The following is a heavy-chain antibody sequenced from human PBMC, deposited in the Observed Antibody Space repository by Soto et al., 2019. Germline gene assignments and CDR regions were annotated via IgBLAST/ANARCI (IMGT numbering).Heavy chain of an antibody. V-gene: IGHV3-23*01. D-gene: IGHD2-2*01. CDR3: AKGDLGYCSSTSCYPGLFDY. CDR1: GFTFSSYA. Sequence: GGSLRLSCAASGFTFSSYAMSWVRQAPGKGLEWVSAISGSGGSTYYADSVKGRFTISRDNSKNTLYLQMNSLRAEDTAVYHCAKGDLGYCSSTSCYPGLFDYWGQGTLVTVSS. CDR2: ISGSGGST. J-gene: IGHJ4*02.